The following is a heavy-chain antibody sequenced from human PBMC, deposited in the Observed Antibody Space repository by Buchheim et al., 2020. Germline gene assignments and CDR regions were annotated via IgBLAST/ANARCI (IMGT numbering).Heavy chain of an antibody. CDR3: AASPGGSSTYYYSGMDV. J-gene: IGHJ6*02. D-gene: IGHD6-6*01. V-gene: IGHV4-59*01. CDR2: IYYSGST. CDR1: GGSISSYY. Sequence: QVQLQESGPGLVKPSETLSLTCTVSGGSISSYYWSWIRQPPGKGLEWIGYIYYSGSTNYNPSLKSPVTISVDTSKNQFSLNLSSVSAADTAVYYCAASPGGSSTYYYSGMDVWGQGTT.